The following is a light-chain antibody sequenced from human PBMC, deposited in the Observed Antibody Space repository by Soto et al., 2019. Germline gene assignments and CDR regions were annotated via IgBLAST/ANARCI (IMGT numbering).Light chain of an antibody. J-gene: IGKJ5*01. CDR2: AAS. Sequence: EKVMSQSPATLSVSPGERVTLSCRASQSVRSNLAWYQQKPGQAPRLLIYAASSRATGIPDRFSGSGSGTDFTLTIDGLEPEDFVVYYCQQYGYSPITFGQGTRLEIK. V-gene: IGKV3-20*01. CDR1: QSVRSN. CDR3: QQYGYSPIT.